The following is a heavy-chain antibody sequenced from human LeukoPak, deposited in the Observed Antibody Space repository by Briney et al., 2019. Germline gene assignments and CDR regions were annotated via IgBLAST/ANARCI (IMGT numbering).Heavy chain of an antibody. V-gene: IGHV1-69*01. D-gene: IGHD1-7*01. CDR3: ARAGGLELRDGYFDY. J-gene: IGHJ4*02. Sequence: GSSVKVSCKASGGTFSSYAISWVRQAPGQGLEWMGGIIPIFGTANYAQKFQGRVTITADESTSTAYMELSSLRSEDTAVYYCARAGGLELRDGYFDYWGQGTLVTVSS. CDR2: IIPIFGTA. CDR1: GGTFSSYA.